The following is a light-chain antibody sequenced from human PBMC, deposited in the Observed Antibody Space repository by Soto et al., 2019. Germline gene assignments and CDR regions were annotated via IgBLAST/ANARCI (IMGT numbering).Light chain of an antibody. CDR3: SSYAGSYKYV. CDR2: EVT. V-gene: IGLV2-8*01. Sequence: QSVLTQPPSASGSPGQSGTISCTGTSSDVGGYNYVSWYQQHPGKAPKLMIYEVTKRPSGVPDRFSASKSDNTASLTVSGLQAEDEADYYCSSYAGSYKYVFGTGTKVTVL. J-gene: IGLJ1*01. CDR1: SSDVGGYNY.